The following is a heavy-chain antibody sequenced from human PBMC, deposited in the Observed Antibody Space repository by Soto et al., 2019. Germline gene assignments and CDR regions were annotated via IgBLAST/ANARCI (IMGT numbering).Heavy chain of an antibody. J-gene: IGHJ4*02. CDR2: ISSSSSYI. CDR3: ARDRLAYSSSPVDY. CDR1: GFTFSSYS. Sequence: SLRLSCAASGFTFSSYSMNWVRQAPGKGLEWVSSISSSSSYIYYADSVKGRFTISRDNAKNSLYLQMNSLRAEDTAVYYCARDRLAYSSSPVDYWGQGTLVTVSS. D-gene: IGHD6-6*01. V-gene: IGHV3-21*01.